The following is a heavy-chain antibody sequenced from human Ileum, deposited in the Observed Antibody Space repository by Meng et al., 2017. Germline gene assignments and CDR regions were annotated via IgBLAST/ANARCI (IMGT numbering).Heavy chain of an antibody. V-gene: IGHV3-15*01. CDR1: GFTFTNAW. Sequence: VHMVESGGGLVKPGGSLRLSCEGTGFTFTNAWMAWVRQVPGKRLEWVGRIKSKPDGETTDYAAPVKGRFIISRDDSKNTVYLQMNSLKAEDTAVYYCTGHIDYWGQGTLVTVSS. CDR2: IKSKPDGETT. CDR3: TGHIDY. J-gene: IGHJ4*02.